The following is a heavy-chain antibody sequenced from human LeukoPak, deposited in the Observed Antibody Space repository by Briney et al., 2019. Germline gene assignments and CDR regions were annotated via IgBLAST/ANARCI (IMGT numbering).Heavy chain of an antibody. D-gene: IGHD6-13*01. J-gene: IGHJ4*02. CDR1: GGSFSGYY. V-gene: IGHV4-34*01. Sequence: PSETLSLTCAVYGGSFSGYYWSWIRQPPGKGLEWIGEINHSGSTNYNPSLKSRVTISVDTSKNQFSLKLSSVTAADTAVYYCARDSQQAAYDYWGQGTLVTVSS. CDR3: ARDSQQAAYDY. CDR2: INHSGST.